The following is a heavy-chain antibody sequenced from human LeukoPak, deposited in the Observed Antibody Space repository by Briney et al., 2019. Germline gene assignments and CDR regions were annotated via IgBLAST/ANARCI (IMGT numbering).Heavy chain of an antibody. CDR1: GFTFSSYA. CDR3: AKDRYYDLYYFGY. CDR2: ISGSGGST. D-gene: IGHD3-22*01. Sequence: GGSLRLSCAASGFTFSSYAMSWVRQAPGKGLEWVSAISGSGGSTYYADSVKGRFTISRDNSKNTLYLQMNSLRADDTAVYYCAKDRYYDLYYFGYWGQGTLVTVSS. V-gene: IGHV3-23*01. J-gene: IGHJ4*02.